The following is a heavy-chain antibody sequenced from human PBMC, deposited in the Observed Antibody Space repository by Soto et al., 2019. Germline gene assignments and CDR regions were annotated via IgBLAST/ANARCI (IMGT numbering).Heavy chain of an antibody. CDR1: GGSISSYY. CDR3: ARVPSSYLYGTTTYNWFDP. CDR2: IYYSGST. J-gene: IGHJ5*02. D-gene: IGHD4-17*01. Sequence: SETLSLTCTVSGGSISSYYWSWIRQPPGKGLEWIGYIYYSGSTNYNPSLKSRVTISVDTSKNQFSLKLSSVTAADTAVYYCARVPSSYLYGTTTYNWFDPWGQGTLVTVSS. V-gene: IGHV4-59*12.